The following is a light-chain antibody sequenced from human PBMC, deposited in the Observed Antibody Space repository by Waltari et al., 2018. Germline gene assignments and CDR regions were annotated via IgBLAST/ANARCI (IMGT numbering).Light chain of an antibody. V-gene: IGKV4-1*01. CDR1: QSVSYYSNNKNY. CDR3: QQYYSTPPT. J-gene: IGKJ1*01. Sequence: DIVMTQSPDSLTVSLGERATINCRSSQSVSYYSNNKNYLARYRQKPGQPPKLRISWASTRESGVPDLFSGSGSDTDFTLTISSLQAEDVAVYYCQQYYSTPPTFGQGTKVEIK. CDR2: WAS.